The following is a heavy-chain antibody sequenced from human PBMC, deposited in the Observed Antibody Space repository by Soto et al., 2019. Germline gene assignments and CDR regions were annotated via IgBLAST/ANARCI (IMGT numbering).Heavy chain of an antibody. V-gene: IGHV3-30*18. J-gene: IGHJ4*02. CDR3: AKDVGRYYYDSSGWD. D-gene: IGHD3-22*01. Sequence: QVQLVESGGGVVQPGRSLRLSCAASGFTFSSYGMHWVRQAPGKGLEWVAVISYDGSNKYYADSVKGRFTISRDNSKNTLYMQMNSLRAEDTAVYYCAKDVGRYYYDSSGWDWGQGTLVTVSS. CDR2: ISYDGSNK. CDR1: GFTFSSYG.